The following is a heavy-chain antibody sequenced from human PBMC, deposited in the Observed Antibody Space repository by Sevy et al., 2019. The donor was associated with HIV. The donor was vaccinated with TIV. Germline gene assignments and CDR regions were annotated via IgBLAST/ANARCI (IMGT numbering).Heavy chain of an antibody. CDR3: ARVIADRLDY. J-gene: IGHJ4*02. V-gene: IGHV1-69*06. Sequence: ASVKVSGKASGGTFSSYAISWVRQAPGKGLEWMGGIIPIFGTANYEQKFQGRVTITPDKSTRTAYMELSSLGSEDTAVYYCARVIADRLDYWGQGTLVTVSS. CDR2: IIPIFGTA. CDR1: GGTFSSYA. D-gene: IGHD6-6*01.